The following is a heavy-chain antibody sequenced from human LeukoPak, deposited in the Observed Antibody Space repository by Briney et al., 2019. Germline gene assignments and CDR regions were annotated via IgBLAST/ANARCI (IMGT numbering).Heavy chain of an antibody. CDR1: GSTFSSYA. Sequence: SVKVSCKASGSTFSSYAISWVRQAPGQGLDWMGRIIPIFGTANYAQKFQGRVTITTDESTSTAYMELSSLRSEDTAVYYCAREGEFGVVTNFDYWGQGTLVTVSS. CDR3: AREGEFGVVTNFDY. D-gene: IGHD3-3*01. V-gene: IGHV1-69*05. CDR2: IIPIFGTA. J-gene: IGHJ4*02.